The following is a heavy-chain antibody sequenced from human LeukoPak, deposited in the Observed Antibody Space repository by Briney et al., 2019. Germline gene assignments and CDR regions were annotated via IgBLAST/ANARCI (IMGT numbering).Heavy chain of an antibody. J-gene: IGHJ4*02. CDR2: IYPGDSDT. CDR1: GYSFTSYW. CDR3: ARHRAPYDFWSGPDY. V-gene: IGHV5-51*01. D-gene: IGHD3-3*01. Sequence: GESLKISCKGSGYSFTSYWIGWVRQMPGKGLEWMGIIYPGDSDTRYSPSFQGQVTILADKSISTAYLQWSSLKASGTAMYYCARHRAPYDFWSGPDYWGQGTLVTVSS.